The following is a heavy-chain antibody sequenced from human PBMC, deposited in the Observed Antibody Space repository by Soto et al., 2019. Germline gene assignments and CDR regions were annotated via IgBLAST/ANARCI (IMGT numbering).Heavy chain of an antibody. D-gene: IGHD1-26*01. CDR3: ARAGIVGATMKPFDY. V-gene: IGHV1-2*04. Sequence: GASVKVSCKASGYTFTGYYMHWVRQAPGQGLEWMGWINPNSGGTNYAQKFQGWVTMTRDTSISTAYMELSRLRSDDTAVYYCARAGIVGATMKPFDYWGQGTLVTVPQ. J-gene: IGHJ4*02. CDR1: GYTFTGYY. CDR2: INPNSGGT.